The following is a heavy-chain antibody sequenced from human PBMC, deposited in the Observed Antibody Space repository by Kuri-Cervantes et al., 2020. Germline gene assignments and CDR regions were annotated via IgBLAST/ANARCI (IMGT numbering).Heavy chain of an antibody. CDR3: AAWGEGGYFDY. CDR2: INPNSGGT. V-gene: IGHV1-2*02. CDR1: GYTFTGYY. J-gene: IGHJ4*02. Sequence: ASVKVSCKASGYTFTGYYMHWVRQAPGQGLEWMGWINPNSGGTNYAQRFQGRVTMTRDTSISTAYMELRSLRSDDTAVYYCAAWGEGGYFDYWGQGTLVTVSS. D-gene: IGHD2-15*01.